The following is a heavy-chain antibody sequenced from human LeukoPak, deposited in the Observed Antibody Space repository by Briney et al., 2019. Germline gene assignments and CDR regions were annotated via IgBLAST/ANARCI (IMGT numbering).Heavy chain of an antibody. J-gene: IGHJ5*02. Sequence: ASVKVSCKASGYTFTRYGISWVGQAPGQGGEGMGWSNAYNGKTNYVQKLQGRVTMTTDTSTSTAYMELRSLRSDDTAVYYCAADSSGYNKFDPWGQGTLVTVSS. D-gene: IGHD3-22*01. CDR1: GYTFTRYG. CDR3: AADSSGYNKFDP. CDR2: SNAYNGKT. V-gene: IGHV1-18*01.